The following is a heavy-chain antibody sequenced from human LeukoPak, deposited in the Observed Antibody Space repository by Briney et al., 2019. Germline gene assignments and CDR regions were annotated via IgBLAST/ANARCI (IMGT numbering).Heavy chain of an antibody. J-gene: IGHJ4*02. V-gene: IGHV3-23*01. CDR3: AKDRGDSSGPTGY. CDR2: IRWSSGST. CDR1: GWTFSSYV. Sequence: GGALRVSCVASGWTFSSYVRSWVRQAPGRGLEGVSAIRWSSGSTYYADSVKGRFTISRDNSKNTLYLQMNSLRGEDRAVYYCAKDRGDSSGPTGYWGQGTMVTVSS. D-gene: IGHD3-22*01.